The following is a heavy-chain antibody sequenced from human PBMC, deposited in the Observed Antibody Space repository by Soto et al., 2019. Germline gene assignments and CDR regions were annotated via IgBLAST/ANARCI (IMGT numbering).Heavy chain of an antibody. V-gene: IGHV3-21*01. CDR3: ARDRDDILTGYRDAFEF. Sequence: GGSLRLSCAASGFTFSSYSMNWVRQAPGKGLEWVSSISSSSSYIYYADSVKGRFTISRDNAKNSLYLQMNSLRAEDTAVYYCARDRDDILTGYRDAFEFWGQGTMVPVAS. CDR1: GFTFSSYS. D-gene: IGHD3-9*01. CDR2: ISSSSSYI. J-gene: IGHJ3*01.